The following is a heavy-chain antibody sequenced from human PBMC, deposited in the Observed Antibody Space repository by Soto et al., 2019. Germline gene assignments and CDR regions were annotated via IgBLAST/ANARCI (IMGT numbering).Heavy chain of an antibody. V-gene: IGHV1-69*12. CDR2: IIPIFGTA. Sequence: QVQLVQSGAEVKKPGSSVKVSCKASGGTFSSYAISWVRQAPGQGLEWVGGIIPIFGTANYAQKYQGRVTITADESTSTAYMALSSLRSEDTAVYYCARDQEQLVLRGWFDPWGQGTLVTVSS. CDR1: GGTFSSYA. D-gene: IGHD6-13*01. J-gene: IGHJ5*02. CDR3: ARDQEQLVLRGWFDP.